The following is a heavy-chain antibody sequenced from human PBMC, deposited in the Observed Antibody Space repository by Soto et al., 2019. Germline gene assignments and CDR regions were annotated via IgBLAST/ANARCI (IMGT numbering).Heavy chain of an antibody. CDR1: GGSISSGGYS. D-gene: IGHD5-12*01. CDR2: IYHSGST. J-gene: IGHJ4*02. CDR3: AAGGGLPRYY. Sequence: QLQLQESGSGLVKPSQTLSLTCAVSGGSISSGGYSWSWIRQPPGKGLEWIGYIYHSGSTYYNPSLTSRVPLSVDRAKNQCCLKLSSVTAADTALYYCAAGGGLPRYYWGQGTLVSVSS. V-gene: IGHV4-30-2*01.